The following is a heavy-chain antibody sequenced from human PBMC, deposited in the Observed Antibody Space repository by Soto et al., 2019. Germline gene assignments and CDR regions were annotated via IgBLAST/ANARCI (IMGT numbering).Heavy chain of an antibody. V-gene: IGHV3-64D*06. J-gene: IGHJ5*02. CDR2: ISSNGGST. CDR3: VKEGYYYDSSGYYYGWFDP. CDR1: GFTFSSYA. Sequence: PGGSLRLSCSASGFTFSSYAMHWVRQAPGKGLEYVSAISSNGGSTYYADSVKGRFTISRDNSKNTLYLQMSSLRAEDTVVYYCVKEGYYYDSSGYYYGWFDPWGQGTLVTVSS. D-gene: IGHD3-22*01.